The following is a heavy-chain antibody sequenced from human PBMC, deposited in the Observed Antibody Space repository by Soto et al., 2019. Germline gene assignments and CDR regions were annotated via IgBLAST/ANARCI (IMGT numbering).Heavy chain of an antibody. V-gene: IGHV3-21*01. CDR2: ISISSSYI. D-gene: IGHD3-10*01. CDR1: VFTFSSYS. CDR3: PRRCTDYYGSGSPDFEY. Sequence: GGSLRLSCAASVFTFSSYSMNWVRQAPGKGLEWVSSISISSSYIYYADSVKGRFTISRENAKNSLYLRMNSLRAEDTAVYYCPRRCTDYYGSGSPDFEYWGQGTMVTVSS. J-gene: IGHJ4*02.